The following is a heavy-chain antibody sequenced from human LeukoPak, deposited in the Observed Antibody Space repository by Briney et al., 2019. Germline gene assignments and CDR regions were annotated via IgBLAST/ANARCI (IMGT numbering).Heavy chain of an antibody. V-gene: IGHV1-8*03. CDR1: GHTFSTYD. D-gene: IGHD3-22*01. Sequence: ASVKVSCKASGHTFSTYDINWVRQAAGQGLEWMGWMNPNSGNTGYAQKFQGRLTITRIASISTAYMELSSLRSDDTAVYYCARTKPDNSEIYNWGQGTLVTVSS. CDR3: ARTKPDNSEIYN. J-gene: IGHJ4*02. CDR2: MNPNSGNT.